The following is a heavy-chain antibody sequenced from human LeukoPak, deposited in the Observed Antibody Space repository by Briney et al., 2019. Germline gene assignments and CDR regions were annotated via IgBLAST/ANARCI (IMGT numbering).Heavy chain of an antibody. CDR3: ARDNSGYDLGVVLDY. V-gene: IGHV4-4*07. Sequence: SETLSLTCTVSGGSISSYYWSWIRQPAGKGLEWIGRIYTSGSTNYNPSLKSRVTMSVDTSKNQFSLKLSSVTAADTAVYYCARDNSGYDLGVVLDYWGQGTLVTVSS. CDR2: IYTSGST. J-gene: IGHJ4*02. D-gene: IGHD5-12*01. CDR1: GGSISSYY.